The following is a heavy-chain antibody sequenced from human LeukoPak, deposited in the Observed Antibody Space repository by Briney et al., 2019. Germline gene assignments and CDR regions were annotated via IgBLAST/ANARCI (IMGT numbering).Heavy chain of an antibody. CDR1: GDSIISYY. CDR2: IYYNGTT. D-gene: IGHD3-22*01. CDR3: ARANEDYYDWAFDI. Sequence: SETLSLTCIVSGDSIISYYWSWIRQPPGKGLEWIGYIYYNGTTNYNPSLKSRVTMSVDTSKNQFSLKLSSVTAADTAVYYCARANEDYYDWAFDIWGQGTMVTVSS. V-gene: IGHV4-59*01. J-gene: IGHJ3*02.